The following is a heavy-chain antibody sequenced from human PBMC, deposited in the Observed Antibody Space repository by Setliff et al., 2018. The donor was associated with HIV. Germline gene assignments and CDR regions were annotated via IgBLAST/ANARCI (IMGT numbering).Heavy chain of an antibody. V-gene: IGHV5-51*01. CDR2: IYPGDSDS. J-gene: IGHJ4*02. CDR1: GYSFVDFW. CDR3: VRYRGAAAGYINH. Sequence: GESLKISCHLSGYSFVDFWIGWVRQMPGKGLEWVGFIYPGDSDSRYSPSFRGQVTISADKSTTTAYLDWASLKASDTAMYYGVRYRGAAAGYINHWGQGTLVTVSS. D-gene: IGHD6-25*01.